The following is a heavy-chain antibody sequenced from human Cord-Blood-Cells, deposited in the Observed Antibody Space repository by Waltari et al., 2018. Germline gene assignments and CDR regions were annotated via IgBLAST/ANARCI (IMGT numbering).Heavy chain of an antibody. CDR3: ATDLIRLQLGHDACDI. CDR1: GYTFTDYY. Sequence: EVQLVQSGAEVKKPGATVKISCKVSGYTFTDYYMHWVQQAPGKGLEWMGLVDPEDGEKKNAEEFQGRVTVTTDTSTDTAYMELSRLSTEDAAMYYCATDLIRLQLGHDACDIWGQATMVTVSS. D-gene: IGHD5-18*01. V-gene: IGHV1-69-2*01. J-gene: IGHJ3*02. CDR2: VDPEDGEK.